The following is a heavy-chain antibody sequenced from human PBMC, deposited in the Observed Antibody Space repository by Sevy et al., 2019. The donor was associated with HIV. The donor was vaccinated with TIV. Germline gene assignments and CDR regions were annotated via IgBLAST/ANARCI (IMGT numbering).Heavy chain of an antibody. J-gene: IGHJ2*01. CDR1: GGSFSGYS. CDR3: AIGGDGMVPSPIIGLGPWTKYWYFDL. D-gene: IGHD3-16*01. Sequence: SETLSLTCAVSGGSFSGYSWDWIRQPQGKGLEWIGEVNHSGSTNYNPSLKSRVTLSVATSKNQFSLELNFVTAADTAVDYCAIGGDGMVPSPIIGLGPWTKYWYFDLWGRGTLVTVSS. V-gene: IGHV4-34*01. CDR2: VNHSGST.